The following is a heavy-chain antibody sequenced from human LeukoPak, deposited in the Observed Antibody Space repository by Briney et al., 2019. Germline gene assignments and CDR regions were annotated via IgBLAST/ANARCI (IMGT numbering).Heavy chain of an antibody. V-gene: IGHV1-2*04. CDR2: INPNSGGT. Sequence: ASVKVSCKASGYTFTCYYMHWVRQAPGQGLEWMGWINPNSGGTNYAQKFQGWVTMTRDTSISTAYMELSRLRSDDTAVYYCARIGGAVAYCGGDCYSSAFDIWGQGTMVTVSS. CDR1: GYTFTCYY. D-gene: IGHD2-21*02. J-gene: IGHJ3*02. CDR3: ARIGGAVAYCGGDCYSSAFDI.